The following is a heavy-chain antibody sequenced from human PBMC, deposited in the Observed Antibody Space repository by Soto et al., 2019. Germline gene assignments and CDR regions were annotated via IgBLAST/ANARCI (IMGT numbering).Heavy chain of an antibody. D-gene: IGHD4-4*01. V-gene: IGHV5-51*01. Sequence: GESLKISCKGSGYSFTSYWIGWVRQMPGKGLEWMGIIYPGDSDTRYSPSFQGQVTISADKSISTAYLQWSSLKASDTAMYYCARQKHSNYYYYYYYMDVWGKGTTVTVSS. CDR1: GYSFTSYW. J-gene: IGHJ6*03. CDR3: ARQKHSNYYYYYYYMDV. CDR2: IYPGDSDT.